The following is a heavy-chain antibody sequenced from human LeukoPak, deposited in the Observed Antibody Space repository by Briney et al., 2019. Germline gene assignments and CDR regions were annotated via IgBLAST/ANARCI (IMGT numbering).Heavy chain of an antibody. CDR1: GFTFSDYY. D-gene: IGHD6-13*01. J-gene: IGHJ4*02. V-gene: IGHV3-11*01. Sequence: KSGGSLRLSCAASGFTFSDYYMSWIRQAPGKGLEWVSYITSSGSTIYYADSVKGRFTISRDNAKNSLYLQMNSLRAEDTAVYYCASLSMGHSLEHLAAAGTYQHYWGQGTLVTVSS. CDR3: ASLSMGHSLEHLAAAGTYQHY. CDR2: ITSSGSTI.